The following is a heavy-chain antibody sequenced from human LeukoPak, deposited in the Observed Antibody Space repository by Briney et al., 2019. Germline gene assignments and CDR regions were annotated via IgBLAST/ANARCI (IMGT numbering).Heavy chain of an antibody. CDR3: ATDGAGFDT. V-gene: IGHV3-11*01. CDR2: INIGGTNT. Sequence: GGSLRLSCAASGFTFNDYYMSWIRQAPGRGLEWLSYINIGGTNTHYADSVKGRFTISRDNAKKSLYLEMNNLRAEDTAVYYCATDGAGFDTWGQGVLVTVSS. J-gene: IGHJ5*02. CDR1: GFTFNDYY.